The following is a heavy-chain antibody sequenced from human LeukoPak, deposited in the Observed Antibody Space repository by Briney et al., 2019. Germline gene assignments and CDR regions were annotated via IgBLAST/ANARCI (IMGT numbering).Heavy chain of an antibody. CDR1: GFTFTNYA. D-gene: IGHD6-19*01. CDR2: ISGIGDNT. CDR3: ARWRQWLDNWFDP. Sequence: GGSLRLSCAASGFTFTNYAMSWVRQVPAKGLKWFLAISGIGDNTYYEDSVKGRFTISRDNSKNTLYLKMNSLRADDTAVYYCARWRQWLDNWFDPWGQGTLVTVSS. J-gene: IGHJ5*02. V-gene: IGHV3-23*01.